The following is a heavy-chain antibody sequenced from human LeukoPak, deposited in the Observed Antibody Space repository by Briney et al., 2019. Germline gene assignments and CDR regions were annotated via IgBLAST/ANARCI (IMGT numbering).Heavy chain of an antibody. Sequence: GSLRLSCAASGFTFRSYWMSWLRQTPGKRLEWLANIKEDGSEKYYVDSVKGRFTISRDNAKTSLYLRMNSLRAEDTAVYYCARVLPGYFDYWGQGTLVTVSS. CDR3: ARVLPGYFDY. V-gene: IGHV3-7*01. J-gene: IGHJ4*02. CDR1: GFTFRSYW. CDR2: IKEDGSEK.